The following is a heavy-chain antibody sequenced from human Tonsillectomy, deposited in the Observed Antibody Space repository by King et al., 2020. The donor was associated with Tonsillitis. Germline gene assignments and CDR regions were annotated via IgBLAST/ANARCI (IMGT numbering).Heavy chain of an antibody. Sequence: VQLVESGGGLVQPGGSLRLSCAASGFTFSSYAMSWVRQAPGKGLEWVSATSGTTGKTYYADSVKGRFTISRDNSKNTLYLQMNSLRAEDTAVYYCAKGNMNCSAGSCPRSLYYYAMDVWGQGTTVTVSS. D-gene: IGHD2-15*01. V-gene: IGHV3-23*04. J-gene: IGHJ6*02. CDR2: TSGTTGKT. CDR1: GFTFSSYA. CDR3: AKGNMNCSAGSCPRSLYYYAMDV.